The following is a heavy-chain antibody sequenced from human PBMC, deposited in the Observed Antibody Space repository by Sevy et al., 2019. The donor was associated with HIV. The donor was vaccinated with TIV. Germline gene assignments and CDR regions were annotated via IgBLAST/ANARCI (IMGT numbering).Heavy chain of an antibody. V-gene: IGHV3-30*04. D-gene: IGHD6-19*01. CDR3: ARDMAHLPIAVAGNFYYYYGMDV. CDR2: ISHDGTNK. J-gene: IGHJ6*02. CDR1: GFTFSSSA. Sequence: GGSLRLSCAASGFTFSSSAMHWVRQAPAKGLEWVALISHDGTNKYYADSVKGRFTISRDNSKNTLYLQMNSLRAGDTAVYYCARDMAHLPIAVAGNFYYYYGMDVWGQGTTVTVSS.